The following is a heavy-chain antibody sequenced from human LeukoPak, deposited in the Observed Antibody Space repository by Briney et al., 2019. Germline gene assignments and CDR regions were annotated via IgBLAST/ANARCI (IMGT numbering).Heavy chain of an antibody. CDR1: GYTFTRYY. Sequence: ASVKVSCKASGYTFTRYYMHLVRQAPGQGLGWMGIINPGGGSTSYAQKFQGRVTMTRDTSISTAYMELSRLRSDDTAVYYCARENYYGSGSYYFSAGPAIDYWGQGTLVTVSS. CDR3: ARENYYGSGSYYFSAGPAIDY. J-gene: IGHJ4*02. CDR2: INPGGGST. V-gene: IGHV1-46*01. D-gene: IGHD3-10*01.